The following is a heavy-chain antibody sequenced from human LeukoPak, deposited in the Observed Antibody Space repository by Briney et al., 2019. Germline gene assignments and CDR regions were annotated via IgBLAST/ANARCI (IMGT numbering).Heavy chain of an antibody. CDR2: NSSGST. D-gene: IGHD1-26*01. Sequence: PGGSLRLSCAASGFTVSSNYMSWVRQAPGKGLEWVSVNSSGSTYYADSVKGRFTISRDNSKNTLHLQMNSLRAEDTAVYYCARREPSGRYYINWGQGTLVTVSS. CDR3: ARREPSGRYYIN. V-gene: IGHV3-53*01. J-gene: IGHJ4*02. CDR1: GFTVSSNY.